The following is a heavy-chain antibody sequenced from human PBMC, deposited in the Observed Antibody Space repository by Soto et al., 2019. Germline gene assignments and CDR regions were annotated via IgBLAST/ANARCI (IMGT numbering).Heavy chain of an antibody. CDR1: GFTVSSNY. Sequence: GGSLRLSCAASGFTVSSNYMSWVRQAPGKGLEWVSVIYSGGSTYYADSVKGRFTISRDNSKNTLYLQMNSLRAEDTAVYYCARAYDSSGYPFDYWGQGTLVTVSS. V-gene: IGHV3-53*01. J-gene: IGHJ4*02. CDR2: IYSGGST. D-gene: IGHD3-22*01. CDR3: ARAYDSSGYPFDY.